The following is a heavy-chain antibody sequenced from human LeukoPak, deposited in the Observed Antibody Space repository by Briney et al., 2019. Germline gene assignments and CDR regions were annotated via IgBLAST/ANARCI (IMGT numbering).Heavy chain of an antibody. J-gene: IGHJ4*02. V-gene: IGHV3-30*02. CDR2: IRYDGSNK. CDR3: AKDLSRDGYNLDY. D-gene: IGHD5-24*01. Sequence: PGGSLRLSCAASGFTFSSYGMHWVRQAPGKGLEWVAFIRYDGSNKYYADSVKGRFTISRDNSKNTLYLQMNSLRAEGTAVYYCAKDLSRDGYNLDYWGQGTLVTVSS. CDR1: GFTFSSYG.